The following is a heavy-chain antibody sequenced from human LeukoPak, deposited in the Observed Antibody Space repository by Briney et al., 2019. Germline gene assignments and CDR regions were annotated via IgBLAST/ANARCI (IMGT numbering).Heavy chain of an antibody. CDR2: ITTNGAGS. Sequence: PGGSLRLSCAASGFIFEDYTMHWVRQPPGKGLEWVSLITTNGAGSYYTDSVKGRFTVSRDDSKNSLFLQMNSLRTEDTGFYYCAKDKPGGSSYLFATWGQGTLVTVST. D-gene: IGHD2-15*01. V-gene: IGHV3-43*01. CDR3: AKDKPGGSSYLFAT. CDR1: GFIFEDYT. J-gene: IGHJ5*02.